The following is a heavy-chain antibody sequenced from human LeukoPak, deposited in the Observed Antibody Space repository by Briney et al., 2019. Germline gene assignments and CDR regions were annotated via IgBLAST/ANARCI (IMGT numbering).Heavy chain of an antibody. CDR1: GGSISSYY. CDR3: ARDRRYCSSTSCYLTAHNWFDP. V-gene: IGHV4-59*12. CDR2: IYYSGST. J-gene: IGHJ5*02. D-gene: IGHD2-2*01. Sequence: SETLSLTCTVSGGSISSYYWSWIRQPPGKGLEWIGYIYYSGSTNYNPSLKSRVTISVDTSKNQFSLKLSSVTAADTAVYYCARDRRYCSSTSCYLTAHNWFDPWGQGTLVTVSS.